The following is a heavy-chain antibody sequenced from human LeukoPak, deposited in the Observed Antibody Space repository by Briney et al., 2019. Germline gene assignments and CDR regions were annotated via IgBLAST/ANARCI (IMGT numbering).Heavy chain of an antibody. CDR2: IYSGGST. Sequence: GGSLRLSCAASGFTVSSNYMGWVRQAPGKGLEWVSVIYSGGSTYYADSVKGRFTISRDDSKNTLYLQMNSLRAEDTAVYYCARDDGTRLFDYWGQGTLVTVSS. D-gene: IGHD1-7*01. J-gene: IGHJ4*02. CDR3: ARDDGTRLFDY. CDR1: GFTVSSNY. V-gene: IGHV3-53*01.